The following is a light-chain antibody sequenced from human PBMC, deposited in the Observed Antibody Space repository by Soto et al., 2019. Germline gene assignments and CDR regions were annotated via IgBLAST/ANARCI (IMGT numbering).Light chain of an antibody. J-gene: IGKJ4*01. V-gene: IGKV1-9*01. CDR2: AAS. Sequence: IQLTQSPSSLSASVGDRVTITCRASQDINSYLAWYQQKPGKAPKLLIYAASTLQSGVPSRFSGSGSGTDFTLTISSLQPEDFATYNCQHLNSKRSALTFVGGTKVEIK. CDR1: QDINSY. CDR3: QHLNSKRSALT.